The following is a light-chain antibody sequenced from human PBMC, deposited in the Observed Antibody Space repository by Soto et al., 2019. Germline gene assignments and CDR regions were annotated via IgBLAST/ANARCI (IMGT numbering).Light chain of an antibody. J-gene: IGLJ2*01. Sequence: QSVLTQPPSASGTPGQRVTISCSGSSGNIRGNYVYWYQQLPGTAPKLIIYRNNQRPSGVPDRFSGSKSGTSASLAISGLRSEDEADYYCAAWDDSLSGVVFGGGTKLTVL. V-gene: IGLV1-47*01. CDR2: RNN. CDR1: SGNIRGNY. CDR3: AAWDDSLSGVV.